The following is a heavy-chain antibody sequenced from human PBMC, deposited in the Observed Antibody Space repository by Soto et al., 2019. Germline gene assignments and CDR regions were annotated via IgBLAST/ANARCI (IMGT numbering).Heavy chain of an antibody. V-gene: IGHV4-30-4*01. J-gene: IGHJ6*02. CDR3: ALYYHGMDV. CDR1: GGSIRSGGYY. Sequence: SETLSLTCTVSGGSIRSGGYYWSWIRQPPGEGLGWFGCIYYSGSTYYNPSLKSRVTISVDTSKNQFSLKLSSVTAADTAVYYCALYYHGMDVWGQGTTVTGSS. CDR2: IYYSGST.